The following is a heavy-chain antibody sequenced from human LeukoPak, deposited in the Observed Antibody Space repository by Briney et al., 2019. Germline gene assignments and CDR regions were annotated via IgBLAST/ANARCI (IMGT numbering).Heavy chain of an antibody. V-gene: IGHV4-59*01. J-gene: IGHJ5*02. CDR2: IYYSGSN. CDR3: PRDLSSRAYSISNWFDP. CDR1: GGSISRYY. Sequence: SETLSLTCTVSGGSISRYYWSWIRQPPGKGLDWVGYIYYSGSNNYNPSLKTRVTISVKTSKPQSSLKLRSVTAADTAVYYCPRDLSSRAYSISNWFDPWGQGTLVTVSS. D-gene: IGHD6-13*01.